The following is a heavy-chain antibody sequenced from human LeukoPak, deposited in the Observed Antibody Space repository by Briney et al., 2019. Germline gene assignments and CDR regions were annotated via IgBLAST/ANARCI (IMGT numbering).Heavy chain of an antibody. D-gene: IGHD2-21*02. CDR1: AFNFFSYG. CDR2: IFTDGSTT. V-gene: IGHV3-74*01. J-gene: IGHJ4*01. CDR3: ARELPREVTLDY. Sequence: GGSLRLSCVASAFNFFSYGMQWVRQAPGKGLVWVSRIFTDGSTTSYADSVKGRFTISRDNAKNTLYLEMKSLRVEDTAVYYCARELPREVTLDYWGQGTLVTVSP.